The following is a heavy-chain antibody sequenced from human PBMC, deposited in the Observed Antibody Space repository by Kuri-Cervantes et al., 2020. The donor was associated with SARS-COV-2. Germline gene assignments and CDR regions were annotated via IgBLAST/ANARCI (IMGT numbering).Heavy chain of an antibody. CDR2: IYHSGST. CDR1: GGSISSGGYH. Sequence: SETLSLTCTVSGGSISSGGYHWSWIRQPPGKGLEWIGYIYHSGSTYYNPSLKSRVTISVDRSKNQFSLKLSSVTAADTAVYYCARGSSSHRPFDYWGQGTLVTVSS. V-gene: IGHV4-30-2*01. D-gene: IGHD6-6*01. CDR3: ARGSSSHRPFDY. J-gene: IGHJ4*02.